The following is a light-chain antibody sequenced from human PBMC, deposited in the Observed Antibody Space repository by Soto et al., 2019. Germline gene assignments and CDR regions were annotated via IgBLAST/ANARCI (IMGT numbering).Light chain of an antibody. V-gene: IGKV3-20*01. CDR2: GSS. CDR1: QRVSSRY. CDR3: QQYYHSPRT. J-gene: IGKJ1*01. Sequence: EIVLTQSPGTLSLSPGERATISCRASQRVSSRYFAWFQQRPGQVPRLLIFGSSSSAPGIPDRFSGSGSETDFTLSISRLEPEDFGVYYCQQYYHSPRTFGQGTKVEIK.